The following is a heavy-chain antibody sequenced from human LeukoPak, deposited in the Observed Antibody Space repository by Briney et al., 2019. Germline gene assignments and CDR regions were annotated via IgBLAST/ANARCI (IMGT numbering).Heavy chain of an antibody. CDR3: AKDGSYYYDSSGYSNYFDY. Sequence: GGSLRLSCAASGFTFSSYGMHWVRQAPGKGLEWVAFIRYDGSNKYYADSVKGRFTISRDNSKNTLYLQMSSLRAEDTAVYYCAKDGSYYYDSSGYSNYFDYWGQGTLVTVSS. CDR1: GFTFSSYG. V-gene: IGHV3-30*02. CDR2: IRYDGSNK. D-gene: IGHD3-22*01. J-gene: IGHJ4*02.